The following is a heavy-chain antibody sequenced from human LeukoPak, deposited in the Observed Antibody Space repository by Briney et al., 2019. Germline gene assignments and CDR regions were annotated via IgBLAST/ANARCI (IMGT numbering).Heavy chain of an antibody. D-gene: IGHD6-19*01. CDR2: ISYDGSNK. Sequence: GGSLRLSCAASGFTFSSYAMHWVRQAPGKGLEWVAVISYDGSNKYYADFAKGRFTISRDNSKNTLYLQMNSLTTEDTAVYHCAKDLYGSDWYNYFDPWGQGALVTVSS. CDR1: GFTFSSYA. CDR3: AKDLYGSDWYNYFDP. J-gene: IGHJ5*02. V-gene: IGHV3-30-3*01.